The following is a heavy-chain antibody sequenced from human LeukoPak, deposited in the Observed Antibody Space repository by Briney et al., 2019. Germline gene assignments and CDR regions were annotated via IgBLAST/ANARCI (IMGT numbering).Heavy chain of an antibody. CDR1: GFTFSSYG. CDR2: IWYDGSNK. Sequence: GGSLRLSCAASGFTFSSYGMHWVRQAPGKGLEWVAVIWYDGSNKYYADSVKGRFTISRDNSKNTLYLQMNSLRAEDTAVYYCARQFNYYDSSGYPSGEAFDIWGQGTMVTVSS. CDR3: ARQFNYYDSSGYPSGEAFDI. V-gene: IGHV3-33*01. D-gene: IGHD3-22*01. J-gene: IGHJ3*02.